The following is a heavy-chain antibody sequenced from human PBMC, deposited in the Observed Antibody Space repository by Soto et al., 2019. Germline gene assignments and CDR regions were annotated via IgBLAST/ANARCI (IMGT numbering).Heavy chain of an antibody. J-gene: IGHJ6*02. V-gene: IGHV4-30-4*01. CDR3: AREVNNYYGMDV. CDR2: ISYSWST. Sequence: QVQLQESGPGLVKPSQTLSLTCSISGASISSDDYYWSWFRQPPGKGLEWIGYISYSWSTYYNPSLKSRITISVDTSKTQFSLILSSVTAADTAVFYCAREVNNYYGMDVWGQGTTVTVSS. CDR1: GASISSDDYY.